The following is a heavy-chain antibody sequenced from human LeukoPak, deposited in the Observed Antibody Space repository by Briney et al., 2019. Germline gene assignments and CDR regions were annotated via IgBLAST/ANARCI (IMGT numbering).Heavy chain of an antibody. J-gene: IGHJ2*01. D-gene: IGHD6-19*01. CDR2: IKHDGSER. Sequence: GGSLRLSCAASGFTFSSYWMGWVRQVPGKGLEWVANIKHDGSERYYVDSVKGRFTISRDSAKNSLYLQMDSLRVEDTAVYFCARKFTVAGINWYFDLWGRGTLVTVSS. V-gene: IGHV3-7*01. CDR1: GFTFSSYW. CDR3: ARKFTVAGINWYFDL.